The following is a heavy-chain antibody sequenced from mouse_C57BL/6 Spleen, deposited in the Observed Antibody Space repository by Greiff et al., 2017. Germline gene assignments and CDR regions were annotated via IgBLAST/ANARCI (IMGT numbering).Heavy chain of an antibody. Sequence: QVQLKQPGAELVRPGSSVKLSCKASGYTFTSYWMHWVKQRPIQGLEWIGNIDPSDSETHYNQKFKDKATLTVDKSSSTAYMQRSSLTSEDSAVYYCARFAYYEDAMDYWGQGTSVTVSS. CDR3: ARFAYYEDAMDY. CDR2: IDPSDSET. CDR1: GYTFTSYW. D-gene: IGHD2-10*01. V-gene: IGHV1-52*01. J-gene: IGHJ4*01.